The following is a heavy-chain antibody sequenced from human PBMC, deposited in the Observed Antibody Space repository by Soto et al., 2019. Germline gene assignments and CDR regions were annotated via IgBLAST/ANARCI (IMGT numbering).Heavy chain of an antibody. CDR2: IIPISGTT. Sequence: SVKVSCKASGGTFSSYAISWVRQAPGQGLEWMGGIIPISGTTNYAQKFQGRVAITADESTDTVYMELSRLRSEDTAVYFCARVRCFNGLCHTADYGMDVWGQGTTVTVSS. CDR3: ARVRCFNGLCHTADYGMDV. V-gene: IGHV1-69*13. J-gene: IGHJ6*02. CDR1: GGTFSSYA. D-gene: IGHD2-8*01.